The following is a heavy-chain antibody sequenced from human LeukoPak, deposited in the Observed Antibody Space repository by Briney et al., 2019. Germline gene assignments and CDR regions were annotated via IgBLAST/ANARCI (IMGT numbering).Heavy chain of an antibody. CDR3: ARLLWFGELFFGAFDI. D-gene: IGHD3-10*01. CDR1: GFIFSGYY. Sequence: GGSLRLSCAASGFIFSGYYMSWVRQAPGKGGEGVANIKHEGSETNYMDSVRGRFTIPRDNAKNALYLQMNSLRAEDTAVYYCARLLWFGELFFGAFDIWGQGTMVTVSS. V-gene: IGHV3-7*01. J-gene: IGHJ3*02. CDR2: IKHEGSET.